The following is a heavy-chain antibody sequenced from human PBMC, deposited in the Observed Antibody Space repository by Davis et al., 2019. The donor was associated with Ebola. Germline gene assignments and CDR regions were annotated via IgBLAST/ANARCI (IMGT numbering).Heavy chain of an antibody. J-gene: IGHJ4*02. D-gene: IGHD3-22*01. CDR3: ARHGAYYFHSDGPRDTAFDY. CDR1: SGSISSGTYY. Sequence: PSETLSLTCTVSSGSISSGTYYWGWIRQPPGKGLEWIGTVSYGGSTYYNPSLKSRVTISVDTSKNHFSLKLNSVTAADAAVYYCARHGAYYFHSDGPRDTAFDYWGRGTRVTVSS. V-gene: IGHV4-39*01. CDR2: VSYGGST.